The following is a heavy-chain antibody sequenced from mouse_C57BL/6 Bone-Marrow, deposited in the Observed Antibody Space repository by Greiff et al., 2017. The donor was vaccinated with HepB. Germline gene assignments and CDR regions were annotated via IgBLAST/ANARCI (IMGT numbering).Heavy chain of an antibody. CDR2: IHPNSGST. CDR3: ARGETTVYAMDY. Sequence: QVQLQQSGAELVKPGASVKLSCKASGYTFTSYWMHWVKQRPGQGLEWIGMIHPNSGSTNYNEKFKSKATLTVDKSSSTAYMQLSSLTSEDSAVYYCARGETTVYAMDYWGQGTSVTVSS. D-gene: IGHD1-1*01. J-gene: IGHJ4*01. CDR1: GYTFTSYW. V-gene: IGHV1-64*01.